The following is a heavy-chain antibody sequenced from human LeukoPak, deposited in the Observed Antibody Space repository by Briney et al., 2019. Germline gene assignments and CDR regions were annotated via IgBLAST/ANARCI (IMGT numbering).Heavy chain of an antibody. J-gene: IGHJ4*02. V-gene: IGHV1-2*02. D-gene: IGHD3-9*01. CDR1: GYTFTGYY. CDR3: ARESGYDILTGLDY. CDR2: INPNSGGT. Sequence: ASVKVSCKASGYTFTGYYMHWVRQAPGQGLEWMGWINPNSGGTNYAQKFQGRVTMTRDTSISTAYMELSRLRSDDTAVYYCARESGYDILTGLDYWGQGTLVTVPS.